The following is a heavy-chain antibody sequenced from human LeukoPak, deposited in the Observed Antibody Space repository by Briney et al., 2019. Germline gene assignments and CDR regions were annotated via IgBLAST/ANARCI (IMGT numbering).Heavy chain of an antibody. CDR2: ISSSSSYI. CDR3: ARDLYCGGDCSLGYFDL. CDR1: GFSFSTYS. Sequence: GGSLRLSCAALGFSFSTYSMNWVRQAPGKGLEWVSSISSSSSYIYYADSVKGRFTISRDNAKNSLYLQMNSLRAEDTAVYYCARDLYCGGDCSLGYFDLWGRGTLVTVSS. J-gene: IGHJ2*01. V-gene: IGHV3-21*06. D-gene: IGHD2-21*02.